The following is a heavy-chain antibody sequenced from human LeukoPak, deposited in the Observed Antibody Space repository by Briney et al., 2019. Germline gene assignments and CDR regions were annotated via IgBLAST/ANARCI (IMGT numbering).Heavy chain of an antibody. J-gene: IGHJ3*02. CDR3: AIPRAAKLVDDGFDI. D-gene: IGHD1-26*01. Sequence: ASVTVSXKASGYIFTDFYIHWVRQAHGQGLEWIGRINPDIGGTNFAQEFQDRRTATRDTSISTAYIELSTLRSDDTAVNYCAIPRAAKLVDDGFDIWGQGTIVTVSS. V-gene: IGHV1-2*06. CDR1: GYIFTDFY. CDR2: INPDIGGT.